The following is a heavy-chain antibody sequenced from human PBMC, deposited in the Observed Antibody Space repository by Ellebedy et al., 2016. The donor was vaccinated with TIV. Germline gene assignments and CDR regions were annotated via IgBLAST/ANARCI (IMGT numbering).Heavy chain of an antibody. CDR1: GLSVSSNGMR. Sequence: SGPTLVKPTQTLTLTCILSGLSVSSNGMRVSWIRQPPGKALEWLARIDWDDDTFYSTSLKTRLTISKDTSKNQVVLTMTVMDPVDTATYYCARISRDAFDIWGQGTMVTVSS. J-gene: IGHJ3*02. CDR3: ARISRDAFDI. CDR2: IDWDDDT. V-gene: IGHV2-70*04.